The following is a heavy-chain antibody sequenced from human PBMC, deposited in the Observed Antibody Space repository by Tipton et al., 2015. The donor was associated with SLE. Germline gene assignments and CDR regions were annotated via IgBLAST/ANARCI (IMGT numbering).Heavy chain of an antibody. Sequence: SLRLSCAASGFTFSTYGMHWVRQAPGKGLEWVAVISYDGSNKYYADSVKGRFTISRDNSKNTLYLQMNSLRAEDTAVYYCARVGYCSSTSGYGCAFDIWGQGTMVTVSS. D-gene: IGHD2-2*01. V-gene: IGHV3-30*19. CDR2: ISYDGSNK. CDR1: GFTFSTYG. CDR3: ARVGYCSSTSGYGCAFDI. J-gene: IGHJ3*02.